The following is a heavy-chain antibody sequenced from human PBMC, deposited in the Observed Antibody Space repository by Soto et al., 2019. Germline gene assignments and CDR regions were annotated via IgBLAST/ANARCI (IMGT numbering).Heavy chain of an antibody. D-gene: IGHD3-3*01. CDR2: ISGSGGST. CDR3: AKDLAVSILGNNYYGMDV. J-gene: IGHJ6*02. V-gene: IGHV3-23*01. CDR1: GFTFSSYA. Sequence: EVQVLESGGGLVQPGGSLRLSCAASGFTFSSYAMSWVRQAPGKGLEWVSTISGSGGSTYYADSVKGRFTTSRDNSKNTLYLQMNSLRAEDTAIYYCAKDLAVSILGNNYYGMDVWGQGTTVTVSS.